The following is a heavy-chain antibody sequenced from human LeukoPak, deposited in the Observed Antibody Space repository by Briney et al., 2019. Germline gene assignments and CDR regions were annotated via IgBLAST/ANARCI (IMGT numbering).Heavy chain of an antibody. CDR3: AKVGIAAAGTPLDY. J-gene: IGHJ4*02. CDR1: GFTFSSYS. CDR2: ISSGSKYK. V-gene: IGHV3-21*01. Sequence: PGGSLRLSCVASGFTFSSYSMNWVRQAPGKGLEWISSISSGSKYKFYGDSVKGRFTISRDNSKNTLYLQMNSLRAEDTAVYYCAKVGIAAAGTPLDYWGQGTLVTVSS. D-gene: IGHD6-13*01.